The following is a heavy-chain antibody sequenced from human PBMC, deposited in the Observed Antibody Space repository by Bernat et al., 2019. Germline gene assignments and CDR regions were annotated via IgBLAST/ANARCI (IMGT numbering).Heavy chain of an antibody. Sequence: QVQLVESGGGVVQPGRSLRLSCAASGFTFSSYGMHWVRQAPGKGLEWVAVIWYDGSNKYYADSVKGRFTISRDNSKNTLYLQMNSLRAEDTAVYYWARDPYYDFWSGYYTGMTARRHFDYWGQGTLVTVSS. J-gene: IGHJ4*02. D-gene: IGHD3-3*01. CDR2: IWYDGSNK. CDR1: GFTFSSYG. V-gene: IGHV3-33*01. CDR3: ARDPYYDFWSGYYTGMTARRHFDY.